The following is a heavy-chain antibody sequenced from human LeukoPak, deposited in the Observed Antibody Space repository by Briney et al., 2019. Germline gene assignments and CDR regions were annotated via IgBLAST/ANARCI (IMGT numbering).Heavy chain of an antibody. CDR1: GFTFSSYV. D-gene: IGHD3-10*01. Sequence: PGKSLRLSCVASGFTFSSYVMHWVRQAPGKGLEWVALISSDGSNKYYADSVKGRFTISRDNPKNAMYLQMNSLSAEDTAVYYCARVWFDNSYFDYWGQGTLVRVSS. J-gene: IGHJ4*02. CDR2: ISSDGSNK. V-gene: IGHV3-30-3*01. CDR3: ARVWFDNSYFDY.